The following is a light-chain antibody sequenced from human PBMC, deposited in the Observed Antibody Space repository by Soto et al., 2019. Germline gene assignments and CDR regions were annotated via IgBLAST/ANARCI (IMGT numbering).Light chain of an antibody. Sequence: DMQMTQSPSSLSASVGDRVSISCQASQDINNYLNWYQQKPGKAPKLLIYDASKLETGVPSRFSGSGSGTDFTFTISSLQPEDIATYYCQQYVDLPPTFGGGTKVDIK. J-gene: IGKJ4*01. CDR1: QDINNY. CDR2: DAS. V-gene: IGKV1-33*01. CDR3: QQYVDLPPT.